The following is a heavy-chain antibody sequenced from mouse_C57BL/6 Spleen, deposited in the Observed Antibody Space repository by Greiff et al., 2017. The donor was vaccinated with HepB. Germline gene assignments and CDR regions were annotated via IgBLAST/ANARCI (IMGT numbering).Heavy chain of an antibody. D-gene: IGHD1-1*01. V-gene: IGHV1-82*01. J-gene: IGHJ2*01. CDR1: GYAFSSSW. CDR2: IYPGDGDT. CDR3: AREYAVVADFDY. Sequence: VQLQESGPELVKPGASVKISCQASGYAFSSSWMNWVKQRPGKGLEWIGRIYPGDGDTNYNGKFKGKATLTADKSSSTAYMQLSSLTSEDSAVYFCAREYAVVADFDYWGQGTTLTVSS.